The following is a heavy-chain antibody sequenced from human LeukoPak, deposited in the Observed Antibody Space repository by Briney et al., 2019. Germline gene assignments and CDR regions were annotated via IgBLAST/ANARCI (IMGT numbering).Heavy chain of an antibody. CDR2: IKQDGSEK. Sequence: GGSLRLSCAASGFTFSSYWMSWVRQAPGKGLEWVANIKQDGSEKYYVDSVKGRFTISRDNAKNSLYLQMNSLRAEDTAVYHCARESSDFWSGYYSGGFDYWGQGTLVTVSS. CDR1: GFTFSSYW. CDR3: ARESSDFWSGYYSGGFDY. J-gene: IGHJ4*02. D-gene: IGHD3-3*01. V-gene: IGHV3-7*01.